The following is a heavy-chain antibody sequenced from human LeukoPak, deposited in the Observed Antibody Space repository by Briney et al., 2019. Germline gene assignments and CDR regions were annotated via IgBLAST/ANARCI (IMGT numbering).Heavy chain of an antibody. J-gene: IGHJ3*02. CDR3: ARDGSGSYSAFDI. Sequence: GGSLRLSCAASGFTFSSYSMNWVRQAPGKGLEWVSSISSSSSYIYYADSVKGRFTISRDNAKNSLYLQMNSLRADDTAVYYCARDGSGSYSAFDIWGQGTMVTVSS. CDR1: GFTFSSYS. V-gene: IGHV3-21*01. CDR2: ISSSSSYI. D-gene: IGHD1-26*01.